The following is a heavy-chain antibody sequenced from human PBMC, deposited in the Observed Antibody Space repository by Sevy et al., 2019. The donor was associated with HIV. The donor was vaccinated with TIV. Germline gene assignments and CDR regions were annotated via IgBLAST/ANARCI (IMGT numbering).Heavy chain of an antibody. D-gene: IGHD2-15*01. CDR2: ISAHNGDT. J-gene: IGHJ4*02. CDR1: GYTFTSYR. CDR3: ARAYCSGGSCYSLAY. Sequence: ASVKVSCKASGYTFTSYRLTWVRQAPGQGLEWMGWISAHNGDTNYARKLQGRVTMVTDTSTSTADMELRSLRSDDTAIYYCARAYCSGGSCYSLAYWGQGTLVTVSS. V-gene: IGHV1-18*01.